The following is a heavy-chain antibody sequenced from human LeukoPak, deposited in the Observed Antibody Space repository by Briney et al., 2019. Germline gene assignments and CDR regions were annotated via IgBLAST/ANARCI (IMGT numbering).Heavy chain of an antibody. CDR3: ARDQVWNGPNYYYYYYMDV. D-gene: IGHD1-1*01. J-gene: IGHJ6*03. V-gene: IGHV3-21*01. CDR1: GFTFSSYS. Sequence: PGGSLRLSCAASGFTFSSYSMNWVRQAPGKGLEWVSSISSSSSYIYYADSVKGRFTISRDNAKNSLYLQMNSLRAEDTAVYYCARDQVWNGPNYYYYYYMDVWGKGTTVTVSS. CDR2: ISSSSSYI.